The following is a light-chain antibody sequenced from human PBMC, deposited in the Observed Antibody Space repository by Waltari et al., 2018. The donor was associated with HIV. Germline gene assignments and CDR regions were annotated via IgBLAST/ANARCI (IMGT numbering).Light chain of an antibody. CDR2: EVK. CDR3: CSYAGSDTLV. CDR1: SSHVGTYNL. Sequence: HSALTQPASVSGSPGQSTPIPCTGTSSHVGTYNLVSWSQQHPGKAPKLRIYEVKRRPSGLSDRFSGSKSGNTASLTVSGLQAEDEAIYYCCSYAGSDTLVFGGGTSLTIL. J-gene: IGLJ3*02. V-gene: IGLV2-23*02.